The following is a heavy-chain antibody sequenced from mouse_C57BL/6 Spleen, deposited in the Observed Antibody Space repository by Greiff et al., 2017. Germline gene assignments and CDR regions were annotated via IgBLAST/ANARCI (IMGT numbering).Heavy chain of an antibody. Sequence: QVQLQQPGAELVRPGSSVKLSCKASGYTFTSYWMHWVKQRPIQGLEWIGNIDPSDSETHYNQKFKDKATLTADKSSSTAYMQLSSLTSEESSVYYCARYSNYEYFDVGGTGTTVTVSS. J-gene: IGHJ1*03. CDR2: IDPSDSET. V-gene: IGHV1-52*01. D-gene: IGHD2-5*01. CDR1: GYTFTSYW. CDR3: ARYSNYEYFDV.